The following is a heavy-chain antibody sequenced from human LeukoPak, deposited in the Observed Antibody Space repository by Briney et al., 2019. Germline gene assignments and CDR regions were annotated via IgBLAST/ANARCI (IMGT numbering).Heavy chain of an antibody. D-gene: IGHD2-8*02. J-gene: IGHJ4*02. CDR2: INPTGTGT. Sequence: GASVRVSCTASGYTFTNYYMHGMRQAPGQGLEWMGLINPTGTGTNYAQKFRGRVTLTRDTSTTTVYMELGSLRSEDTAVYYCAREESGGYFDYWGQGTPVTVSS. V-gene: IGHV1-46*01. CDR3: AREESGGYFDY. CDR1: GYTFTNYY.